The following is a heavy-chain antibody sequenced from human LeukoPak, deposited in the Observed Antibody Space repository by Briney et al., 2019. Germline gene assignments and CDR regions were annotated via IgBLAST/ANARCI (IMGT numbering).Heavy chain of an antibody. Sequence: GGSLRLSWAASGFTFSSYAMHWVRQAPGKGLEYVSGISSNGGSTYYANSVRGRFTISRDNSKNTLYLQMGSLRAEDVAVYYCARTSSTSTTYYHYGMDVWGQGTTVTVSS. D-gene: IGHD2-2*01. V-gene: IGHV3-64*01. CDR3: ARTSSTSTTYYHYGMDV. CDR2: ISSNGGST. J-gene: IGHJ6*02. CDR1: GFTFSSYA.